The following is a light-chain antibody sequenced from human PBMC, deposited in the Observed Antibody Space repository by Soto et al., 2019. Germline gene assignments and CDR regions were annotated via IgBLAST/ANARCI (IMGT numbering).Light chain of an antibody. CDR1: QTVSSS. J-gene: IGKJ5*01. V-gene: IGKV3-20*01. CDR3: QQYGSSLL. CDR2: GAS. Sequence: EVLMTQSPATLSVSPGERATLSCRASQTVSSSLAWYQQKPGQAPRLLIYGASTRTAGIPDRFTGSGSGTDFTLTISRLEPEDFAVYYCQQYGSSLLFGQGTRLEIK.